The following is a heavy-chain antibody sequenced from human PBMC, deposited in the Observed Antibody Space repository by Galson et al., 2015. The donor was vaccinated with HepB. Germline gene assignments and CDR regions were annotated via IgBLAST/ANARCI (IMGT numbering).Heavy chain of an antibody. V-gene: IGHV3-53*01. CDR2: IYSGGST. J-gene: IGHJ5*02. D-gene: IGHD2-2*01. CDR3: ARVVYVGSTSWQGFDP. CDR1: GFTVSSNY. Sequence: SLRLSCAASGFTVSSNYMSWVRQAPGKGLEWVSVIYSGGSTYYADSVKGRFTISRDNSKNTLYLQMNSLRAEDTAVYYCARVVYVGSTSWQGFDPWGQGTLVTVSS.